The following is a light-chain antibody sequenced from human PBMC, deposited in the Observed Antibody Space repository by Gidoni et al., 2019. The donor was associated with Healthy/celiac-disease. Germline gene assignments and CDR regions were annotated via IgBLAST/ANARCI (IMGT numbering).Light chain of an antibody. CDR1: QSISSY. Sequence: DLQKTQSPSSLSASVGDRGTITCRASQSISSYLNWYQPKPGQAPKLLIYAASSLHSGVPSRFSCSGSGTDFTLTISSLQPEDFATYYCQQSYSTLPWTFGQXTKVEIK. V-gene: IGKV1-39*01. J-gene: IGKJ1*01. CDR3: QQSYSTLPWT. CDR2: AAS.